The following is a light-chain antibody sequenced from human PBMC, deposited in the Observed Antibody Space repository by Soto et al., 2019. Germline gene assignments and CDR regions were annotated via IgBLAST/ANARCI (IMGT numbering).Light chain of an antibody. Sequence: SVWTQSPTTLSLSPGERAPLSFRASQSVSSYLAWYQQKPGQAPRLLIYDASRRATGIPDRFSGSGSGTDFTLTISRLEPEDFVVYYCQQYGRSPTFGQGTKVDIK. CDR3: QQYGRSPT. V-gene: IGKV3-20*01. CDR2: DAS. J-gene: IGKJ1*01. CDR1: QSVSSY.